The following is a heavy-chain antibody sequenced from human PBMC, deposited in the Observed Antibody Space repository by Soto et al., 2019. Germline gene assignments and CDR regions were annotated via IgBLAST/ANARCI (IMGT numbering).Heavy chain of an antibody. V-gene: IGHV3-49*05. Sequence: EVQLVESGGGLVKPGRSLRLSCTTSGFTFGDHDMSWLRQAPGKGLEWLGFIRGKAYGGTTEYAASVKGRFAMSRDDSQGIAYLQMNSLKPEDTALYYCVQAQNWDAGDVSFDSWGQGTRVTVSS. D-gene: IGHD1-1*01. J-gene: IGHJ4*02. CDR3: VQAQNWDAGDVSFDS. CDR2: IRGKAYGGTT. CDR1: GFTFGDHD.